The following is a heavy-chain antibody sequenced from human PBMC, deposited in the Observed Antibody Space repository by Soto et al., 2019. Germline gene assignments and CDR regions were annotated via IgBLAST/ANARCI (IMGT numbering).Heavy chain of an antibody. CDR1: GGSISSGGYY. D-gene: IGHD1-1*01. V-gene: IGHV3-72*01. J-gene: IGHJ4*02. Sequence: LSLTCTVSGGSISSGGYYWSWIRQHPGKGMEWVGRARNKANSYTTEYAASVKGRCTISRDDSKNSAYLQMNSLKTEDTAVYYCARVDKQLGTTFFDYWGQGILVTVSS. CDR3: ARVDKQLGTTFFDY. CDR2: ARNKANSYTT.